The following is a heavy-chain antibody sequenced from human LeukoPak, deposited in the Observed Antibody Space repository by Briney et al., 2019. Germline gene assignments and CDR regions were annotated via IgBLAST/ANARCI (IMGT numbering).Heavy chain of an antibody. CDR3: ARVYSGYDLPGSLANYYFDY. Sequence: PSETLSLTCTVSGGSISSYYWSWIRQPAGKGLEWIGRFYSGGSADYNPSLKSRVTISVDTSKNQFSLQLSSVTAADTAVYYCARVYSGYDLPGSLANYYFDYWGQGPLVTVSS. CDR1: GGSISSYY. D-gene: IGHD5-12*01. V-gene: IGHV4-4*07. J-gene: IGHJ4*02. CDR2: FYSGGSA.